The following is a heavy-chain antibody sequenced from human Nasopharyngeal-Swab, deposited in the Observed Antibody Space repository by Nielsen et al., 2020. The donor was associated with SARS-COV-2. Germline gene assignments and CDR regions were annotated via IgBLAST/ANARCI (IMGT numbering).Heavy chain of an antibody. Sequence: GGSLRLSCAASGSTFSSYSMNWVRQAPGKGLEWVSSISSSSSYIYYADSVKGRFTISRDNAKNSLYLQMNSLRAEDTAVYYCARVEMATITTSYYYYYGMDVWGQGTTVTVSS. CDR3: ARVEMATITTSYYYYYGMDV. J-gene: IGHJ6*02. V-gene: IGHV3-21*01. CDR2: ISSSSSYI. CDR1: GSTFSSYS. D-gene: IGHD5-24*01.